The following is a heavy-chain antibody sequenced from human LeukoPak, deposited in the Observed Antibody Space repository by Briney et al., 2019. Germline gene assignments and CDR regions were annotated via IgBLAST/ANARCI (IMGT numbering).Heavy chain of an antibody. J-gene: IGHJ4*02. Sequence: GESLKISCKGSGYSFTSYWIGWVRQTPGKGLEWMGIIYPGDSDTRYSPSFQGQVTISADKSISTAYLQWSSLQASDTAMYYCARLSHYDSSAPALGYFDYWGQGTLVTVSS. CDR2: IYPGDSDT. V-gene: IGHV5-51*01. CDR1: GYSFTSYW. CDR3: ARLSHYDSSAPALGYFDY. D-gene: IGHD3-22*01.